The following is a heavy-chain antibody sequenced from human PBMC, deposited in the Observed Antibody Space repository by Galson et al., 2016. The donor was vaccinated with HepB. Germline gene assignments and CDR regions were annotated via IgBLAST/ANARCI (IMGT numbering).Heavy chain of an antibody. J-gene: IGHJ4*02. CDR2: IYYSGDT. Sequence: ETLSLTCTVSGGSINGRDYYWGWIRQPPGKGLEWIGSIYYSGDTYYNPSLKSRVTVSLDTSKNQFSLNLRSETAADTALYYCVRDIRGSSRYGNSFDFWGQGTLVTVSS. D-gene: IGHD2-2*01. V-gene: IGHV4-39*07. CDR3: VRDIRGSSRYGNSFDF. CDR1: GGSINGRDYY.